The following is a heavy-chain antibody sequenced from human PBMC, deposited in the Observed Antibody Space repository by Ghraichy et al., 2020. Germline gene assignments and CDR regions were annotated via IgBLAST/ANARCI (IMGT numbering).Heavy chain of an antibody. CDR3: ARARGYSYDFDY. CDR1: GGTFSSYA. J-gene: IGHJ4*02. Sequence: SVKVSCKASGGTFSSYAISWVRQAPVQGLEWMGGIIPIFGTANYAQKFQGRVTITADESTSTAYMELSSLRSEDTAVYYCARARGYSYDFDYWGQGTLVTVSS. D-gene: IGHD5-18*01. V-gene: IGHV1-69*13. CDR2: IIPIFGTA.